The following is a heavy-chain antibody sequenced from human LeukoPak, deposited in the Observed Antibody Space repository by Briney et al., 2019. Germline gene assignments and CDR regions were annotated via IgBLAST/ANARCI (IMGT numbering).Heavy chain of an antibody. J-gene: IGHJ4*02. CDR3: AREATDLRAFDY. CDR1: GGSISSGGYS. D-gene: IGHD2-21*02. V-gene: IGHV4-30-2*01. Sequence: SQTLSLTCAVSGGSISSGGYSWSWIRQAPGKGLEWIGYIYHSGSTYYNPSLKSRVTISVNRSKNQFSLKLSSVTAADTAVYYCAREATDLRAFDYWGQGTLVTVSS. CDR2: IYHSGST.